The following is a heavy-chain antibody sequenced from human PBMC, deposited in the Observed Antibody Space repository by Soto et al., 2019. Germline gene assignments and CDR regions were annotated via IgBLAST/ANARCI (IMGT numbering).Heavy chain of an antibody. J-gene: IGHJ6*02. Sequence: EVQLVESGGGLVQPGRSLRLSCAASGFTFDDYAMHWVRQAPGKGLEWVSGISWNSGTIVYADSVKGRFTISRDNVKNSLYVQMNSLRGEDTALYYCAKDMRGGSSSSRYYYGLDVWGQGTTVTFSS. CDR2: ISWNSGTI. CDR1: GFTFDDYA. V-gene: IGHV3-9*01. CDR3: AKDMRGGSSSSRYYYGLDV. D-gene: IGHD6-13*01.